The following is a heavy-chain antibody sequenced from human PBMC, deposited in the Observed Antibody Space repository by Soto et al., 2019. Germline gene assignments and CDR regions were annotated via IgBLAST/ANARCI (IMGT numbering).Heavy chain of an antibody. CDR3: ARGKYSGSYYDWFDP. D-gene: IGHD1-26*01. CDR1: GDSVSSNSAA. CDR2: TYYRSKWYY. Sequence: SQTLSLTCAISGDSVSSNSAAWNWIRQSPGRGLEWLGRTYYRSKWYYEYAFSVKSRITITPDTSRNQFSLQLSSVTPEDTAVYYCARGKYSGSYYDWFDPWGQGTLVTVSS. V-gene: IGHV6-1*01. J-gene: IGHJ5*02.